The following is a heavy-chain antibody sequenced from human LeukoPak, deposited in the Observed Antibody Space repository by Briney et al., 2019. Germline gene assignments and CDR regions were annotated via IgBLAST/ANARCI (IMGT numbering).Heavy chain of an antibody. J-gene: IGHJ4*02. CDR2: ISYDGSNK. CDR1: GFTFSSYG. CDR3: AKDAFVVTASNSFDY. D-gene: IGHD2-21*02. V-gene: IGHV3-30*18. Sequence: GRSLRLSCAASGFTFSSYGMHWVRQAPGKGLEWVAVISYDGSNKYYADSVKGRFTISRDNSKNTLYLQMNSLRAEDTAVYYCAKDAFVVTASNSFDYWGQGTLVTVSS.